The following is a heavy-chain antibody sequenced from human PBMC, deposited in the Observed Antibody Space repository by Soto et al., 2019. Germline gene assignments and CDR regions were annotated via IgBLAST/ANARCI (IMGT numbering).Heavy chain of an antibody. CDR2: IIPILGIA. Sequence: SVKVSCKASGGTFSSYTISWVRQAPGQGLEWMGRIIPILGIANYAQKFQGRVTITADKSTSTAYMELSSLRSEDTAVYYCARAIGAGSGGGPPYQYCYIDVWGKGTTVTVSS. J-gene: IGHJ6*03. CDR3: ARAIGAGSGGGPPYQYCYIDV. CDR1: GGTFSSYT. V-gene: IGHV1-69*02. D-gene: IGHD3-10*01.